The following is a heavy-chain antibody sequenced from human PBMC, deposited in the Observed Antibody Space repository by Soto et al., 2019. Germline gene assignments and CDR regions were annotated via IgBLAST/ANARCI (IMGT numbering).Heavy chain of an antibody. CDR3: ARTDYLFSTLTYYFDY. V-gene: IGHV1-2*02. CDR2: INPNSGGT. D-gene: IGHD3-16*01. Sequence: GASVKVSCKASGYTFTGYYMHWVRQAPGQGLEWMGWINPNSGGTNYAQKFQGRVTLSRDTSINTAYMELSRLTSDDTAMYYCARTDYLFSTLTYYFDYWGQGTLVTVSS. J-gene: IGHJ4*02. CDR1: GYTFTGYY.